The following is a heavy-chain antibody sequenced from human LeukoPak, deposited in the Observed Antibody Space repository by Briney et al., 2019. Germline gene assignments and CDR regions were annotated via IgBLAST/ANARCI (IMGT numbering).Heavy chain of an antibody. Sequence: PSETLSLTCTVSGGSFSSSSYYWSWIRQPAGKGLEWIGRIYTSGSTNYNPSLKSRLTMSVDTSKNQFSLKLSSVTAADTAVYYCARARMGSADYWGQGTLVTVSS. D-gene: IGHD2-15*01. CDR2: IYTSGST. CDR1: GGSFSSSSYY. V-gene: IGHV4-61*02. J-gene: IGHJ4*02. CDR3: ARARMGSADY.